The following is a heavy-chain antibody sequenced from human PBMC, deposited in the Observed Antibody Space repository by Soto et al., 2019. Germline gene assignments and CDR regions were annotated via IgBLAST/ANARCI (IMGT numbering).Heavy chain of an antibody. CDR1: GGTFSSYA. D-gene: IGHD6-6*01. Sequence: QVQLVQSGAEVKKPGSSVKVSCKASGGTFSSYAISWVRQAPGQGLEWMGGIIPIFGTANYAQKFQGRVTITADEPTSTAYMELSSLRSEDTAVYYCASPVPLIAARPNYYGMDVWGQGTTVTVSS. V-gene: IGHV1-69*01. CDR2: IIPIFGTA. CDR3: ASPVPLIAARPNYYGMDV. J-gene: IGHJ6*02.